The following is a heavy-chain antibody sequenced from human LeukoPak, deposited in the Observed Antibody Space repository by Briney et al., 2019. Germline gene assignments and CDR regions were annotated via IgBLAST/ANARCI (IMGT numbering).Heavy chain of an antibody. D-gene: IGHD3-10*01. CDR3: ARDLISKIWFGESCFDY. Sequence: GASVKVSCKASGYTFTSYGISWVRQAPGQGLEWMGWISAYNGNTNYAQKLQGRVTMTTDTSTSTAYMGLRSLRSDDTAVYYCARDLISKIWFGESCFDYWGQGTLVTVSS. V-gene: IGHV1-18*04. CDR2: ISAYNGNT. J-gene: IGHJ4*02. CDR1: GYTFTSYG.